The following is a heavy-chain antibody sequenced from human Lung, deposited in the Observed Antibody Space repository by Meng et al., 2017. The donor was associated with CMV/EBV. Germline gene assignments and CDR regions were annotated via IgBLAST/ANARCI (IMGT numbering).Heavy chain of an antibody. D-gene: IGHD3-16*01. CDR1: GFTFDTYG. CDR3: AKDQLLFGGPNAYFDD. J-gene: IGHJ4*03. Sequence: GGSLRLXCAASGFTFDTYGMHWVRQAPGKGLEWLAFIRHDGSNKFYGDSVKGRFTVSRDNSKNTLYLQMNSLGAEETAIYYCAKDQLLFGGPNAYFDDWGKGTXVTVSS. CDR2: IRHDGSNK. V-gene: IGHV3-30*02.